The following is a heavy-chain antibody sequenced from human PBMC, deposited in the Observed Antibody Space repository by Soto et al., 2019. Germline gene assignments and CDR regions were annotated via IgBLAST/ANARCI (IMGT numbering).Heavy chain of an antibody. CDR1: GGSISSSSYY. J-gene: IGHJ3*02. D-gene: IGHD1-26*01. Sequence: LQLQASVPGLVKPSETLSLTCTVSGGSISSSSYYWGWIRQPPGKGLEWIGSIYYRGSTYYNPSRTSRVTIAVNTSKNEFALKLGFVTAADTAVYYGSRQEWELQHYAFDIWGQGRMVAVAS. CDR2: IYYRGST. V-gene: IGHV4-39*01. CDR3: SRQEWELQHYAFDI.